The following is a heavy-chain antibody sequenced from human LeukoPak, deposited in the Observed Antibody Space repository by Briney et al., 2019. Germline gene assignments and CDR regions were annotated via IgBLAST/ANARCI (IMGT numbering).Heavy chain of an antibody. D-gene: IGHD6-13*01. CDR1: GYTFTSYD. CDR2: MNPNSGNT. J-gene: IGHJ4*02. Sequence: ASLKLSCKASGYTFTSYDINWVRRATGQGLEWRGWMNPNSGNTGYAQKFQGRVTMTRNTSISTAYMELSSLRSEDTAVYYCARVAARYSSSWYIYWGQGTLVTVSS. CDR3: ARVAARYSSSWYIY. V-gene: IGHV1-8*01.